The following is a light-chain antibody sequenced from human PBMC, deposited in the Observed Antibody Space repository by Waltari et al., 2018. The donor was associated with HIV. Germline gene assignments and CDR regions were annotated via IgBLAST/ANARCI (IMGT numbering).Light chain of an antibody. CDR1: SSNIGYNY. CDR2: ANE. V-gene: IGLV1-47*01. J-gene: IGLJ2*01. CDR3: ATWDDSLNGRL. Sequence: QSVLTQQPSASGTPGQRVTISCSGNSSNIGYNYVSWYQQLPGAAPKLFMYANERLPAGVLDRFSGSKSGTSASLAISVLRSEEQGDYYCATWDDSLNGRLFGGGTKLTVL.